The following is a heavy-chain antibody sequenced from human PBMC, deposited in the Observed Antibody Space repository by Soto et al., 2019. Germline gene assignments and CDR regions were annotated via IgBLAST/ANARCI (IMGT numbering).Heavy chain of an antibody. D-gene: IGHD3-22*01. J-gene: IGHJ4*02. CDR1: GFTVSSNY. CDR2: IYSGGST. V-gene: IGHV3-66*01. Sequence: GGSLRLSCAASGFTVSSNYMSWVRQAPGKGLEWVSVIYSGGSTYYADSVKGRFTISRDNSKNTLYLQMNSLRAEDTAVYYCASDTSYDSSGIPLQPYWGQGTLVTVSS. CDR3: ASDTSYDSSGIPLQPY.